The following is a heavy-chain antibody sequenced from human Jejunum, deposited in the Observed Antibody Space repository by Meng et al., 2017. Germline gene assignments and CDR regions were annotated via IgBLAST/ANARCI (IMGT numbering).Heavy chain of an antibody. Sequence: GESLKISCAASGFTLSSVWMSWVRQAPGKGLEWVANIRHDGSEKYYVDSVKGRFTISRDNAKNSLDLQMNSMRAEDTAVYYCARVRYCSGGTCPHFDYWGQGTLVTVSS. CDR2: IRHDGSEK. CDR3: ARVRYCSGGTCPHFDY. CDR1: GFTLSSVW. D-gene: IGHD2-15*01. J-gene: IGHJ4*02. V-gene: IGHV3-7*01.